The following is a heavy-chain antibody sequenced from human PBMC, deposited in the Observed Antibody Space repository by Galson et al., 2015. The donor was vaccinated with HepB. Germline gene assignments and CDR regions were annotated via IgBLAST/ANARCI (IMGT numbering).Heavy chain of an antibody. V-gene: IGHV3-74*01. CDR1: GFTFSSYW. CDR3: ARVRGVRGLPDY. D-gene: IGHD3-10*01. J-gene: IGHJ4*02. Sequence: SLRLSCAASGFTFSSYWMHWVRQAPGKGLVWVSRINSDGSSTSYADSVKGRFTISRDNAKNTLYLQMNSLRAEDTAVYYCARVRGVRGLPDYWGQGTLVTVSP. CDR2: INSDGSST.